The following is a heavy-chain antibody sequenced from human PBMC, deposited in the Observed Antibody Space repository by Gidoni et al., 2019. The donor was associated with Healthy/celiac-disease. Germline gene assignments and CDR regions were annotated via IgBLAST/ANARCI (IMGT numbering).Heavy chain of an antibody. CDR3: AADTYGSGSYYLPGYYGMDV. CDR2: IVVGSGNT. Sequence: QMQLVQSGPEVKQPGTSVKVSCKASGFTFTSSAMQWVRQARGQRLEWIGWIVVGSGNTNYAQKFQERVTITRDMSTSTAYMELSSLRSEDTAVYYCAADTYGSGSYYLPGYYGMDVWGQGTTVTVSS. V-gene: IGHV1-58*02. J-gene: IGHJ6*02. CDR1: GFTFTSSA. D-gene: IGHD3-10*01.